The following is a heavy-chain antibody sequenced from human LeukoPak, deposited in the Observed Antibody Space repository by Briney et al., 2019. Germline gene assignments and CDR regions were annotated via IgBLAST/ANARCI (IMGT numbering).Heavy chain of an antibody. V-gene: IGHV3-23*01. CDR3: AAQNYCSGGSCYSFDY. CDR2: ISGSGGST. Sequence: GGSLRLSCAASGFTFSSYAMSWVRQAPGKGLEWVSAISGSGGSTYYADSVKGRFTISRDNSKNTLYLQMNSLRAEDTALYYCAAQNYCSGGSCYSFDYWGQGTLVTVSS. D-gene: IGHD2-15*01. J-gene: IGHJ4*02. CDR1: GFTFSSYA.